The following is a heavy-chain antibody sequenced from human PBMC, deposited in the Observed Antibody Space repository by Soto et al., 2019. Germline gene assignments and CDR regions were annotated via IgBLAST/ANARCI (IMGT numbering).Heavy chain of an antibody. D-gene: IGHD5-18*01. CDR1: GGSIISGDYY. V-gene: IGHV4-30-4*01. J-gene: IGHJ4*03. CDR2: IYYSGST. CDR3: ARDLGYRYSYGLIDY. Sequence: KTSETLSLTCTLSGGSIISGDYYWSWIRQPPGKGLEWIGYIYYSGSTYYNPSLKSRVTISVDTSKNQFSLKLSSVTAADTAVYYCARDLGYRYSYGLIDYWGQGTTVTVSS.